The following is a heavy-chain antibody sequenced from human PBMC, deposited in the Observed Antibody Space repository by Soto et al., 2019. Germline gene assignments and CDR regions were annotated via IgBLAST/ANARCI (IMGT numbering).Heavy chain of an antibody. CDR1: GFTFSSYA. CDR3: ARDWHQITIFGVVISTPYYYYYGMDV. CDR2: ISYDGSNK. V-gene: IGHV3-30-3*01. J-gene: IGHJ6*02. D-gene: IGHD3-3*01. Sequence: SLRLSCAASGFTFSSYAMHWVRQAPGKGLEWVAVISYDGSNKYYADSVKGRFTISRDNSKNTLYLQMNSLRAEDTAVYYCARDWHQITIFGVVISTPYYYYYGMDVWGQGTTVTVYS.